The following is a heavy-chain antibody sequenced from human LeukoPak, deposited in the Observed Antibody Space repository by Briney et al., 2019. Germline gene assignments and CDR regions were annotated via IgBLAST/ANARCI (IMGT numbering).Heavy chain of an antibody. V-gene: IGHV3-23*01. D-gene: IGHD1-26*01. CDR1: GFTFSSYA. CDR3: AKDPAVGGATGYFDY. Sequence: GGSLRLSCAASGFTFSSYAMSWVRQAPGKGLEWVSANSGSGRSTYYADSGKGRLTISRDNSKNTLYLQMNSLRAEDTAVYYCAKDPAVGGATGYFDYWGQGTLVTVSS. CDR2: NSGSGRST. J-gene: IGHJ4*02.